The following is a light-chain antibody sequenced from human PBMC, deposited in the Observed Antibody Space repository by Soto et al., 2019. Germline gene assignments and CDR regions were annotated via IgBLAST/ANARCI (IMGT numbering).Light chain of an antibody. CDR3: QQHNNWPPSIT. V-gene: IGKV3-11*01. Sequence: EIVLTQSPATLSLSPGERATFSCRASQSVSSYLAWYQQKPGQAPRLLIYDASTRATGIAARFSGSGSRTDFTLTISSLEPEDFAVYYCQQHNNWPPSITFGQGIRLEMK. J-gene: IGKJ5*01. CDR2: DAS. CDR1: QSVSSY.